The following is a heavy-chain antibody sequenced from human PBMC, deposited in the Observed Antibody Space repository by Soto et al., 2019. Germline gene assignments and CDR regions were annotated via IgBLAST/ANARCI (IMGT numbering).Heavy chain of an antibody. CDR2: ISYDGSNK. D-gene: IGHD4-17*01. Sequence: SLRLSCAASGFSFNNYAMYWVRQAPGRGLEWVAFISYDGSNKYYADSVKGRFTISRDNSKNTLYLQMNSLSDEDTAVFYCARDGAYGDPYYFDYWGQGTLVTVSS. CDR3: ARDGAYGDPYYFDY. J-gene: IGHJ4*02. CDR1: GFSFNNYA. V-gene: IGHV3-30-3*01.